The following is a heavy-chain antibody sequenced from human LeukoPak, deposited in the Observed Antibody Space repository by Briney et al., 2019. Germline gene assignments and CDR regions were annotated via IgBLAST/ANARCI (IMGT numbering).Heavy chain of an antibody. Sequence: GGSLRLSCAASGFTFSSYSMNWVREAPGKGLEWVLSITSSSSYIYYADSVKGRFTISRDNAKNSLYLQMNSLRAVDTAVYYCAREYYYGSGDYAYYYYGMDVWGQGTTVTVSS. D-gene: IGHD3-10*01. CDR3: AREYYYGSGDYAYYYYGMDV. CDR1: GFTFSSYS. V-gene: IGHV3-21*01. J-gene: IGHJ6*02. CDR2: ITSSSSYI.